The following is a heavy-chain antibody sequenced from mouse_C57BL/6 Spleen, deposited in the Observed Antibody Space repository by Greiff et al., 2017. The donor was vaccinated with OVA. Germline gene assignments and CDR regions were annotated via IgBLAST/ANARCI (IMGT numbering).Heavy chain of an antibody. J-gene: IGHJ2*01. CDR3: AREGGPVDY. Sequence: EVKLVESGPGLVKPSQSLSLTCSVTGYSITSGYYWNWIRQFPGNKLEWMGYISYDGSNNYNPSLKNRISITRDTSKNQFFLKLNSVTTEDTATYYCAREGGPVDYWGQGTTLTVSS. CDR2: ISYDGSN. CDR1: GYSITSGYY. V-gene: IGHV3-6*01.